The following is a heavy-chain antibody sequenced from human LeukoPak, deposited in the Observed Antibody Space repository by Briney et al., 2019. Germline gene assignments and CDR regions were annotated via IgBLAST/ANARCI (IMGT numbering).Heavy chain of an antibody. D-gene: IGHD5-18*01. J-gene: IGHJ4*02. CDR1: GFTFSSYW. CDR2: IKEDGSKK. Sequence: GGSLRLSCAASGFTFSSYWMSWVRRAPGKGLEWVANIKEDGSKKYYVDSVKGRFTISRDNAKNSLYLQMNSLRAEDTAVYYCARDRWGYSYGGDWGQGTLVTVSS. V-gene: IGHV3-7*01. CDR3: ARDRWGYSYGGD.